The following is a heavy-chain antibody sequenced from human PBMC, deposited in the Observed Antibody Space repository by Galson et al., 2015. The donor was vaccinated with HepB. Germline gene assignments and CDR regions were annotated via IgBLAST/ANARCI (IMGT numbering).Heavy chain of an antibody. CDR3: AKYSSGYRLYYFDY. D-gene: IGHD3-22*01. CDR2: ISGSGGST. J-gene: IGHJ4*02. V-gene: IGHV3-23*01. Sequence: LRLSCAASGFTFSSYAMSWVRQAPGKGLEWVSAISGSGGSTYYADSVKGRFTISRDNSKNTLYLQMNSLRAEDTAVYYCAKYSSGYRLYYFDYWGQGTLVTVSS. CDR1: GFTFSSYA.